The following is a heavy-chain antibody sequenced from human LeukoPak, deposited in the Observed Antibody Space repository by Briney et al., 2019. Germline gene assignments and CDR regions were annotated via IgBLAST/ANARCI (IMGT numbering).Heavy chain of an antibody. Sequence: SETLSLTCTVSGGSINNYVLIWIRQPAGKRLEWIGRIFSSGTTNYNPSLKSRATMSVDTSKNQFSLKLSSVTAADTAVYYCARETANDYAEYFQHWGQGTLVTVSS. D-gene: IGHD1-1*01. CDR1: GGSINNYV. CDR3: ARETANDYAEYFQH. J-gene: IGHJ1*01. CDR2: IFSSGTT. V-gene: IGHV4-4*07.